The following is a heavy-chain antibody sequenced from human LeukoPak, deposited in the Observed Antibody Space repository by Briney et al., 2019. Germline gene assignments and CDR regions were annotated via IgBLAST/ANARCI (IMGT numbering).Heavy chain of an antibody. CDR2: IKQDGSEK. V-gene: IGHV3-7*01. Sequence: GGSLRLSCAASGFTVSSNYMSWVRQAPGKGLEWVANIKQDGSEKYYVDSVKGRFTISRDNAKNSLYLQMNSLRAEDTAVYYCARDKGWNPNRVYYYYGMDVWGQGTTVTVSS. D-gene: IGHD1-1*01. J-gene: IGHJ6*02. CDR3: ARDKGWNPNRVYYYYGMDV. CDR1: GFTVSSNY.